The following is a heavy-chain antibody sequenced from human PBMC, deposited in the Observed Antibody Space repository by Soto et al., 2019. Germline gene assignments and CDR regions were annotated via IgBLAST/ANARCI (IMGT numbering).Heavy chain of an antibody. CDR2: INHSGST. CDR3: ARLSRDGYNKDY. V-gene: IGHV4-34*01. J-gene: IGHJ4*02. Sequence: SEILSLTCAVYGGSFSGYYWSWIRQPPGKGLEWIGEINHSGSTNYNPSLKSRVTISVDTSKNQFSLKLSSVTAADTAVYYCARLSRDGYNKDYWGQGTLVTVSS. D-gene: IGHD5-12*01. CDR1: GGSFSGYY.